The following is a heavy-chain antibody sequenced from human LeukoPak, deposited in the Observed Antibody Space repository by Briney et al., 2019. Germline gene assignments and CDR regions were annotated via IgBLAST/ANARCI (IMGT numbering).Heavy chain of an antibody. CDR3: AITLRFLPYRRFDY. J-gene: IGHJ4*02. CDR2: IYQSGSGSS. CDR1: GGSIISSNYY. Sequence: PSETLSLTCSVSGGSIISSNYYWGWIRQPPGKGREWIGSIYQSGSGSSYYNPSLKSRVTIFGDTSKNQFFLRLSSVTAADTAVYYCAITLRFLPYRRFDYWGQGTLDTVPS. D-gene: IGHD3-3*01. V-gene: IGHV4-39*01.